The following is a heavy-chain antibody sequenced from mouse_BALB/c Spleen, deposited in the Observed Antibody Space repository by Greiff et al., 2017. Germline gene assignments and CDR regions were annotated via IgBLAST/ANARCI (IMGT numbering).Heavy chain of an antibody. D-gene: IGHD3-2*01. CDR3: ARGQLGLLAY. CDR1: GYSITSDYA. Sequence: DVQLQESGPGLVKPSQSLSLTCTVTGYSITSDYAWNWIRQFPGNKLEWMGYISYSGSTSYNPSLKSRISITRDTSKNQFFLQLNSVTTEDTATYYCARGQLGLLAYWGQGTLVTVSA. CDR2: ISYSGST. V-gene: IGHV3-2*02. J-gene: IGHJ3*01.